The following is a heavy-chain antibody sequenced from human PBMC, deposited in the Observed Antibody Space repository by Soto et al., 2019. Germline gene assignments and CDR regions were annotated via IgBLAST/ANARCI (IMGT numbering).Heavy chain of an antibody. CDR2: IIPIFGTA. J-gene: IGHJ4*02. V-gene: IGHV1-69*13. CDR3: ARVGGAYCGGDCYPTGNDFDY. D-gene: IGHD2-21*02. CDR1: GGTFSSYA. Sequence: SVKVSCKASGGTFSSYAISWVRQAPGQGLEWMGGIIPIFGTANYAQKFQGRVTITADESTSTAYMELSSLRYEDKAVYYCARVGGAYCGGDCYPTGNDFDYWGQGTLVTVSS.